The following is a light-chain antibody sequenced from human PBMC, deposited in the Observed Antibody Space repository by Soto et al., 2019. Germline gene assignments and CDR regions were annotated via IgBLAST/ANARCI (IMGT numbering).Light chain of an antibody. CDR3: HHYGNGLST. CDR2: GAS. J-gene: IGKJ1*01. Sequence: EIVLTQSPGTLSLSPGEGATLSCRASQSVSSKYLAWYQQKPGQAPRLLIHGASSRATGIPDRFSGSGSGTDFTLTISRLEPEDFAVYFRHHYGNGLSTFGQGTRVEIK. V-gene: IGKV3-20*01. CDR1: QSVSSKY.